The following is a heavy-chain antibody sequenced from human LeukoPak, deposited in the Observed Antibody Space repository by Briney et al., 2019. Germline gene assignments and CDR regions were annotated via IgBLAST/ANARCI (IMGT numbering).Heavy chain of an antibody. CDR1: GYTFTVYY. Sequence: ASVKVSCKASGYTFTVYYMHWVRQAPGQGLEWMGWINPNSGGTNYAQKFQGRVTMTRDTSISTAYMEPSRLRSDDTAVYYCALSSGGLDFQHWGQGTLVTVSS. CDR3: ALSSGGLDFQH. V-gene: IGHV1-2*02. D-gene: IGHD2-15*01. CDR2: INPNSGGT. J-gene: IGHJ1*01.